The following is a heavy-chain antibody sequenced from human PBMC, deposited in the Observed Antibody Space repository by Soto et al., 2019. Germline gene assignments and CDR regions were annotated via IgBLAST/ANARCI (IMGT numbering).Heavy chain of an antibody. CDR1: GGSFSGYY. D-gene: IGHD3-16*02. CDR3: ARGVRITFGGVIAPNWFDP. J-gene: IGHJ5*02. V-gene: IGHV4-34*01. Sequence: SETLSLTCAVYGGSFSGYYWSWIRQPPGKGLEWIGEINHSGSTNYNPSLKSRVTISVDTSRNQFSLKLSSVTAADTAVYYCARGVRITFGGVIAPNWFDPWGQGTLVTVSS. CDR2: INHSGST.